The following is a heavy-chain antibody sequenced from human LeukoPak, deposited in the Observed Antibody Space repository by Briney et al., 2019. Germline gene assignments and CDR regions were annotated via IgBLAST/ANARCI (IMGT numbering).Heavy chain of an antibody. CDR3: ARWDSSGLFYAFDI. Sequence: GASVKVSCKASGYSFASYAISWVRQAPGQGLEWMGGIIPIFGTANYAQKFQGRVTITADESTSTAYMELSSLRSEDTAVYYCARWDSSGLFYAFDIWGQGTMVTVSS. V-gene: IGHV1-69*13. CDR1: GYSFASYA. CDR2: IIPIFGTA. D-gene: IGHD3-22*01. J-gene: IGHJ3*02.